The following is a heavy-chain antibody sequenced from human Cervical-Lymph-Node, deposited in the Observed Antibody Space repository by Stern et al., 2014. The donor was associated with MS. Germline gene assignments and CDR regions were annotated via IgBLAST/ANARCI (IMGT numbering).Heavy chain of an antibody. CDR1: GGSLSGDY. V-gene: IGHV4-34*01. J-gene: IGHJ6*02. CDR2: INQRGST. CDR3: ARDSFLRGRDRNFFYYGLDV. Sequence: QVQLQQWGAGLLKPSETLSLTCAVYGGSLSGDYWSWIRQPPGKGLEWIGEINQRGSTNHNPSLKSRVTISGDTSETQFSLKLSSVTAADTAVYYCARDSFLRGRDRNFFYYGLDVWGQGTTVTVSS. D-gene: IGHD3-3*01.